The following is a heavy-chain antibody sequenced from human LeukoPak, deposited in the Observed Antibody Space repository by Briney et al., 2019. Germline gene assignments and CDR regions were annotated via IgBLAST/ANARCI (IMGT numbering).Heavy chain of an antibody. Sequence: SETLSLTCTVSGASVSGSAYYWGWIRQPPGKGLEWIGNIYYSGSTNYNPSLKSRVTISVDTSKNQFSLKLSSVTAADTAVYYCARGGPHRRTYYYDSSGYYRNWFDPWGQGTLVTVSS. V-gene: IGHV4-39*07. CDR2: IYYSGST. J-gene: IGHJ5*02. D-gene: IGHD3-22*01. CDR1: GASVSGSAYY. CDR3: ARGGPHRRTYYYDSSGYYRNWFDP.